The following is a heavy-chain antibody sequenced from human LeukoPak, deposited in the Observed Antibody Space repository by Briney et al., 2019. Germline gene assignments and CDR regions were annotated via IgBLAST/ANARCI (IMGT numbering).Heavy chain of an antibody. Sequence: TWETLSLTCTVSGGSISSFYWSWIRQPPGKGLEWIGNIHKTGTTNYNPSLKGRVTLSVDTSNNQFSLKLNSVTAADTAIYYCAGTPRWLQFDSWGQGTLVTVSS. D-gene: IGHD5-24*01. CDR1: GGSISSFY. V-gene: IGHV4-59*01. J-gene: IGHJ4*02. CDR2: IHKTGTT. CDR3: AGTPRWLQFDS.